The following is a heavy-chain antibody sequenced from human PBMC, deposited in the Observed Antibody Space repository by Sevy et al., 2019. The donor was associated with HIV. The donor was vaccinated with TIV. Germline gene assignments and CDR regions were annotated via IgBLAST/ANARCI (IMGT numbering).Heavy chain of an antibody. CDR2: ISGSGGST. V-gene: IGHV3-23*01. J-gene: IGHJ4*02. Sequence: GGCLRLSCAASGFTFSSYAMTWVRQAPGKGLEWVSLISGSGGSTFYADSVKGRFTISRDNSKNTLYLQMNSLRADDTAVYYCAKARGYRSPSLANWGQGTLVTVSS. CDR1: GFTFSSYA. D-gene: IGHD6-13*01. CDR3: AKARGYRSPSLAN.